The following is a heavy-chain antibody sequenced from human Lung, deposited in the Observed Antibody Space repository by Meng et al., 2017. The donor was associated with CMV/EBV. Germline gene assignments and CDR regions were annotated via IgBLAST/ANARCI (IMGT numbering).Heavy chain of an antibody. J-gene: IGHJ4*02. V-gene: IGHV3-48*04. CDR2: ISGGSDTI. CDR1: GFTFSSHL. CDR3: ARDWSRDVLTGSFDY. Sequence: GESLKISCAASGFTFSSHLMNWVRQAPGKGLECLAIISGGSDTIHYADSVKGRFTISRDNGKDSLYLQMNSLRAEDTAVYYCARDWSRDVLTGSFDYWGQGTLVTVSS. D-gene: IGHD3-9*01.